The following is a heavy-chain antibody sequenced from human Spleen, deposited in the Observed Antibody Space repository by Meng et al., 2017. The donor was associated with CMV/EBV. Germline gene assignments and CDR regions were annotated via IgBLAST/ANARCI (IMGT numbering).Heavy chain of an antibody. CDR3: ASRSGNSDRWYTEYFQH. CDR1: FTTSG. V-gene: IGHV1-69*01. D-gene: IGHD6-13*01. CDR2: LVPIFGTP. J-gene: IGHJ1*01. Sequence: FTTSGFTWVRHAPGQGLEWVGGLVPIFGTPTYAQKFRGRVTITADDSTSTAYMEVSSLTSEDTAVYFCASRSGNSDRWYTEYFQHWGQGTLVTVSS.